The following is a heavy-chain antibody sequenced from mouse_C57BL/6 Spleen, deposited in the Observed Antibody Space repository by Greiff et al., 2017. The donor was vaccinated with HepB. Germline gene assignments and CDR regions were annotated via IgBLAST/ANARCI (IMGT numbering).Heavy chain of an antibody. CDR1: GYTFTSYW. D-gene: IGHD2-1*01. J-gene: IGHJ1*03. CDR3: ARKGGNYPYWYFDV. CDR2: IDPSDSYT. V-gene: IGHV1-50*01. Sequence: QVQLQQPGAELVKPGASVKLSCKASGYTFTSYWMQWVKQRPGQGLEWIGEIDPSDSYTNYNQKFKGKATLTVDTSSSTAYMQLSSLTSEDSAVYYCARKGGNYPYWYFDVWGTGTTVTVSS.